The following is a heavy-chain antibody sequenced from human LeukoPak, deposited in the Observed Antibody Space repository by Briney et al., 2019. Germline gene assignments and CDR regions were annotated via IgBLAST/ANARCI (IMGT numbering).Heavy chain of an antibody. CDR2: IIPILGIA. CDR1: GGTFSSYA. CDR3: ARLNPRWLQLDD. D-gene: IGHD5-24*01. V-gene: IGHV1-69*04. Sequence: GSSVKVSCKASGGTFSSYAISWVRQAPGQGLEWMGRIIPILGIANYAQKFQGRVTITADKSTSTAYMELSSLRSEDTAVYYCARLNPRWLQLDDWGQGTLATVSS. J-gene: IGHJ4*02.